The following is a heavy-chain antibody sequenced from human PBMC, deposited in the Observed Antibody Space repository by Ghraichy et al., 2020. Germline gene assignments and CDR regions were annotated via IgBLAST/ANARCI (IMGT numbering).Heavy chain of an antibody. Sequence: GGSLRLSCAASGFTFSSNGMHWVRQAPGKGLEWVAIISYDGSNKYYADSVKGRFTISRDNSKNTLYLQMNSLRAEDTAVYYCAKARVENTYYYDSSAYHDAFDIWGQGTMVTVSS. V-gene: IGHV3-30*18. J-gene: IGHJ3*02. CDR2: ISYDGSNK. CDR3: AKARVENTYYYDSSAYHDAFDI. D-gene: IGHD3-22*01. CDR1: GFTFSSNG.